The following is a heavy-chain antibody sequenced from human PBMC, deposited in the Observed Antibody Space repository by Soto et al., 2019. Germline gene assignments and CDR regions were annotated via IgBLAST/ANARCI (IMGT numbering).Heavy chain of an antibody. V-gene: IGHV4-34*01. CDR2: SNHSGST. CDR3: ARLMVQSKQWLVRAGSYYFDY. CDR1: GGSFSGYY. J-gene: IGHJ4*02. D-gene: IGHD6-19*01. Sequence: QVQLQQWGAGLLKPSETLSLTCAVYGGSFSGYYWSWIRQPPGKGLEWSGESNHSGSTNYNTSLKSRITISVDASKNQFSLKLSSVTAADTAVYYCARLMVQSKQWLVRAGSYYFDYWGQGTLVTVSS.